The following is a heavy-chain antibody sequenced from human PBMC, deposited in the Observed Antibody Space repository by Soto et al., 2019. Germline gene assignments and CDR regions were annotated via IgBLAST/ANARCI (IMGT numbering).Heavy chain of an antibody. D-gene: IGHD2-15*01. V-gene: IGHV3-23*01. Sequence: GGSLRLSCAASGFTFSTYAMGWVRQAPGKGLEWVSVVSSGGGTHYADSVKGRFTVSRDNSKNTLSLQMNSLRADDTAVYYCAKRRGAGGHFDYWGQGALVTVSS. CDR1: GFTFSTYA. CDR2: VSSGGGT. CDR3: AKRRGAGGHFDY. J-gene: IGHJ4*02.